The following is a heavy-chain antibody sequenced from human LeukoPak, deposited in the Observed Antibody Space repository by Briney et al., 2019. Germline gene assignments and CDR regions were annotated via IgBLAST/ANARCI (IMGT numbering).Heavy chain of an antibody. CDR1: GYTFTGYY. V-gene: IGHV1-2*02. CDR3: AGGNEDYYYGMDV. Sequence: VKVSCKXSGYTFTGYYMHWVRQAPGQGLEWMGWINPNSGGTNYAQKFQGRVTMTRDTSISTAYMELSRLRSDDTAVYYCAGGNEDYYYGMDVWGQGTTVTVSS. J-gene: IGHJ6*02. CDR2: INPNSGGT. D-gene: IGHD2-15*01.